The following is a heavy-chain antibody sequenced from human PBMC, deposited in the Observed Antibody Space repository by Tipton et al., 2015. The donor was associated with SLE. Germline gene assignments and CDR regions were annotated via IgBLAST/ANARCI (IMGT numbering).Heavy chain of an antibody. CDR1: GGSISSYY. CDR2: FHYGGYT. CDR3: ARGRGSNSHYYYGLDV. V-gene: IGHV4-59*01. J-gene: IGHJ6*02. Sequence: LTCTVSGGSISSYYWSWIRQPAGKGLEWIGYFHYGGYTDYNPSLTSRVTISADTSKSQFSLTLKFVTAADTAVYYCARGRGSNSHYYYGLDVWGQGTTVTVSS. D-gene: IGHD4-23*01.